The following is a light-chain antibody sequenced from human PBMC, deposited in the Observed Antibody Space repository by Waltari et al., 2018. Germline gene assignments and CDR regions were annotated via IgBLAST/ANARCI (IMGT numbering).Light chain of an antibody. CDR3: QQYSSSPLT. V-gene: IGKV3-20*01. CDR2: GAS. CDR1: QSVNNY. Sequence: EIVLTQSPGTLSLSPGERATLSCRASQSVNNYLAWFQQKPGQAPMLLIHGASNRATGIPDRISGSGSGTDFTLTISGLEPQDFAVYYCQQYSSSPLTFGPGTKVDVK. J-gene: IGKJ3*01.